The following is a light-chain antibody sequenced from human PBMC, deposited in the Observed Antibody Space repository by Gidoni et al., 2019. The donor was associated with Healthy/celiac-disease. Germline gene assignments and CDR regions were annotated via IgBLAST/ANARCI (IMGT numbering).Light chain of an antibody. Sequence: EIVMTQSPATLSVSTGERATLSCRSSQSVSSNLAGYQQKPGHAPRLLIYGATTRATGIPARFSGSGSVKEFTLTISSLQSEDFAVYYCQQYNNWPGFGQGTKVEIK. CDR1: QSVSSN. CDR3: QQYNNWPG. J-gene: IGKJ1*01. V-gene: IGKV3-15*01. CDR2: GAT.